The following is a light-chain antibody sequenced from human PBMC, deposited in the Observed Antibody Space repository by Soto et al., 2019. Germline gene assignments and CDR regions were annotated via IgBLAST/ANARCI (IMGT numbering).Light chain of an antibody. CDR2: GAS. Sequence: EIVLTQSPGTPSLSPGERATLSCRASQSVSSSYLAWYQQKPGQAPRLLIYGASSRATGIPDRFSGSGSGTDFTLTISRLEPEDFAVYYCQQYGSSPQTFGQRTKLEIK. J-gene: IGKJ2*01. V-gene: IGKV3-20*01. CDR1: QSVSSSY. CDR3: QQYGSSPQT.